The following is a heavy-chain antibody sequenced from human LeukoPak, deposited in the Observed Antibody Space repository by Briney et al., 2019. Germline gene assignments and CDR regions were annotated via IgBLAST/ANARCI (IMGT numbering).Heavy chain of an antibody. V-gene: IGHV3-7*01. CDR2: IKEDGTEK. CDR1: GFTFSDYW. CDR3: ARDVTYYGADWFDP. J-gene: IGHJ5*02. D-gene: IGHD4-17*01. Sequence: PGGSLRLSCAASGFTFSDYWMTWVRQTPGKGLEWVANIKEDGTEKYYVYSVKGRFTISRDNTKNSLYLQMNSLRAEDTAVYYCARDVTYYGADWFDPWGQGTLVTVSS.